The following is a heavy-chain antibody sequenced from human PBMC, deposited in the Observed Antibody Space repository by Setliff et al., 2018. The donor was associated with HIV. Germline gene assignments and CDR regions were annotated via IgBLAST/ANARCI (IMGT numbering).Heavy chain of an antibody. CDR3: ARKENYNFWSGYYSGEVGRNYYMDV. V-gene: IGHV1-18*01. J-gene: IGHJ6*03. Sequence: ASVKVSCKASGYIFANYGISWVRQAPGQGLEWMGWISAYNGNTKYAQKLQGRVTMTTDTSTSTAYMELRSLRSDDTAVYYCARKENYNFWSGYYSGEVGRNYYMDVWGKGTTVTVSS. D-gene: IGHD3-3*01. CDR2: ISAYNGNT. CDR1: GYIFANYG.